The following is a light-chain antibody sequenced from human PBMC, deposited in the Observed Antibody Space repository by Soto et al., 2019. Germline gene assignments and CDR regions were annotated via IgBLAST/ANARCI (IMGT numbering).Light chain of an antibody. V-gene: IGLV1-40*01. CDR2: DNN. J-gene: IGLJ2*01. CDR1: SSNIGAGYD. Sequence: QSVLTQPPSVSGAPGQRVTISCTGSSSNIGAGYDVHWYQQLPDTAPKPLIYDNNSRPSGVPGRFSASKSGTSASLAITGLQAEDEGDYYCQSYDNSLSGSHVIFGGGTKLTVL. CDR3: QSYDNSLSGSHVI.